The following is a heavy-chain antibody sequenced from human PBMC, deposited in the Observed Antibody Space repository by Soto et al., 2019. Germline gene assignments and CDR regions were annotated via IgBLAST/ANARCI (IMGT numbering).Heavy chain of an antibody. J-gene: IGHJ6*03. V-gene: IGHV1-8*01. CDR1: GYTFTSYD. D-gene: IGHD6-6*01. Sequence: ASVKVSCKASGYTFTSYDINWVRQATGQGLEWMGWMNPNSGNTGYAQKFQGRVTMTRNTSISTAYMELSSLRSEDTAVYYCARGSYGQLATYYYYYMDVWGKGTTVTVSS. CDR3: ARGSYGQLATYYYYYMDV. CDR2: MNPNSGNT.